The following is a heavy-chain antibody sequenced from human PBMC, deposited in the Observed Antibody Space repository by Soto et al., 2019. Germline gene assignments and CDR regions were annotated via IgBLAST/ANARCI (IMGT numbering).Heavy chain of an antibody. V-gene: IGHV3-49*03. CDR3: MGVSPF. D-gene: IGHD3-16*01. CDR1: GFPFGNFL. CDR2: IRSQPYGGTA. J-gene: IGHJ4*02. Sequence: GGSLRLSCTASGFPFGNFLMSWFRQAPGKGMEWVGFIRSQPYGGTAEYAASVRGRFTISRDDSKGIAYLQMNSLQTEDSGVYYCMGVSPFGGQGPLVPVPS.